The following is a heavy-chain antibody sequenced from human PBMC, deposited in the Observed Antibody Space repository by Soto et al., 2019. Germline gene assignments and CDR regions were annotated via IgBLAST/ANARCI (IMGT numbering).Heavy chain of an antibody. V-gene: IGHV4-34*01. D-gene: IGHD3-9*01. Sequence: ETLSLTCAVNGGSFSGYYWAWIRQSPGKGLEWIGEINDSGSPNYSPSLKSRVTMSLDTSKNQFSLKLTSVTAADTAVYYCARGGSNDWQVAFDIWGQGTMVTVSS. CDR2: INDSGSP. CDR3: ARGGSNDWQVAFDI. J-gene: IGHJ3*02. CDR1: GGSFSGYY.